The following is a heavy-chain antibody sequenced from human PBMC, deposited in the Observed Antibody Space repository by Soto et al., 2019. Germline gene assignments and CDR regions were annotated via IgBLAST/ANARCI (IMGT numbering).Heavy chain of an antibody. CDR1: GFSLSTTGMR. CDR3: ARVYYFGSSGYYGYFFDY. D-gene: IGHD3-22*01. J-gene: IGHJ4*02. CDR2: IDWDDDK. V-gene: IGHV2-70*04. Sequence: SGPTLVNPKQTLTLTCAFSGFSLSTTGMRVGWIRQPPGKALEWLARIDWDDDKFYSTSLKTRLTISKDTSRNQVVLTMTNMDPVDTATYYCARVYYFGSSGYYGYFFDYWGQGALVTVSS.